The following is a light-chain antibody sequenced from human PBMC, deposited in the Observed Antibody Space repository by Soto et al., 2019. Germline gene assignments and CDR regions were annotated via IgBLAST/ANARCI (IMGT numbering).Light chain of an antibody. V-gene: IGKV3-11*01. CDR2: DAS. J-gene: IGKJ4*01. CDR3: QQRSNWPLT. CDR1: QSVSSY. Sequence: EIVLTQSPATLSLSPGERATLSCRASQSVSSYLAWYQQKPGQAPRLLIYDASNRATGIPARFSGSGSGTAFTLTSSSLEPEDFAVYYCQQRSNWPLTFGGGTKVEIK.